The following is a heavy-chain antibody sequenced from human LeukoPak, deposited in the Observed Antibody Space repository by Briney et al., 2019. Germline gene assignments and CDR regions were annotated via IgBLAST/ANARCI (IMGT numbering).Heavy chain of an antibody. V-gene: IGHV3-33*01. CDR1: GFTFSNYG. CDR2: IWYDGSNK. Sequence: QPERSLRLSCAASGFTFSNYGMHWVRQAPGKGLEWVAVIWYDGSNKYCADSVKGRFTISRDNSKNTLYLQINSLRAEDTAMYYCARELPPVVNYRFDHWGQGTLVTVSS. D-gene: IGHD1-7*01. J-gene: IGHJ5*02. CDR3: ARELPPVVNYRFDH.